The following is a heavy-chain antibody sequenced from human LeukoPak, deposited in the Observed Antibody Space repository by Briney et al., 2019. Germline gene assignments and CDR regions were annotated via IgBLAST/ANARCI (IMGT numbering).Heavy chain of an antibody. CDR2: IYYSGST. CDR1: GGSISSSSYY. Sequence: SETLSLTCTVSGGSISSSSYYWGWIRQPPGKGLEWIGGIYYSGSTYYNPSLKSRVTISVDTSKNQFSLKLNSVTATDTAVYYCAREVAGTPWIDYWGQGTLVTVSS. D-gene: IGHD6-19*01. V-gene: IGHV4-39*02. J-gene: IGHJ4*02. CDR3: AREVAGTPWIDY.